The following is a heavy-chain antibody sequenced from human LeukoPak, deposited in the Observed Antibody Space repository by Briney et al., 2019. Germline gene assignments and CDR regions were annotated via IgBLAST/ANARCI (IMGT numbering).Heavy chain of an antibody. CDR2: IYTSGST. Sequence: PSQTLSLTCTVSGGSISSGSYYWSWIRQPAGKGLEWIGRIYTSGSTNYNPSLKSRVTISVDTSKNQFSLKLSSVTAADTAVYYCARDRICSSTSCYVGNWFDPWGQGTLVTVSS. V-gene: IGHV4-61*02. J-gene: IGHJ5*02. CDR3: ARDRICSSTSCYVGNWFDP. CDR1: GGSISSGSYY. D-gene: IGHD2-2*01.